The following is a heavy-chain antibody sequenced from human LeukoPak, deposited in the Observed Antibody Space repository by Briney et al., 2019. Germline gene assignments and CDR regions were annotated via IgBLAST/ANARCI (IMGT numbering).Heavy chain of an antibody. CDR3: AKGDSSGWLYYFDY. D-gene: IGHD6-19*01. J-gene: IGHJ4*02. CDR1: GFTFSSYG. Sequence: GGSLRLSCAASGFTFSSYGMHWVRQAPGKGLEWVAVISHDGSNKYYADSVKGRFTISRDNSKNTLYLQMNSLRAEDTAVYYCAKGDSSGWLYYFDYWGQGTLVTVSS. V-gene: IGHV3-30*18. CDR2: ISHDGSNK.